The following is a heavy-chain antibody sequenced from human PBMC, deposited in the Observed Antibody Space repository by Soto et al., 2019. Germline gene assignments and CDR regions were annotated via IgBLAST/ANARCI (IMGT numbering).Heavy chain of an antibody. CDR2: ISWNSDSI. CDR3: VKGGPYSSGWRFDY. V-gene: IGHV3-9*01. D-gene: IGHD6-19*01. CDR1: GFTFDDYA. J-gene: IGHJ4*02. Sequence: GGSLRLSCAASGFTFDDYAMHWVRQAPGKGLEWVSGISWNSDSIAYADSVKGRFTISRDNAKNSLYLQMNSLRAEDTALYYCVKGGPYSSGWRFDYWGQGTLVTVSS.